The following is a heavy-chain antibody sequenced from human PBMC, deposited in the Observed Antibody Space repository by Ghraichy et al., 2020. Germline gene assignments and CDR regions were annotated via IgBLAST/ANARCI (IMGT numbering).Heavy chain of an antibody. CDR2: IDTAGTT. V-gene: IGHV4-61*02. J-gene: IGHJ4*02. D-gene: IGHD3-10*01. CDR3: ARCRGGGCDYLDF. Sequence: SLNISCTVSGGSISSGNYCWIWIRQPAGKGLEWIGRIDTAGTTNYNPSLKSRITMSVDTSKNQFSLKLTSVTAADTAVYYCARCRGGGCDYLDFWGQGALVTVSS. CDR1: GGSISSGNYC.